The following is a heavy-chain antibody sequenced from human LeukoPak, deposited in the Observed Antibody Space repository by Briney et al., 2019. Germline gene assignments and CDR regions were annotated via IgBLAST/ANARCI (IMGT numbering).Heavy chain of an antibody. Sequence: GGSLRLSCAASGFTFANYAMSWVRQGPGKGLEWVSLISADGGSTYYADSVKGRFTISRDNSKNSLYLQMNSLSTEDTALYYCAKGGRGWSYYFDFWGQGTLVTVSS. D-gene: IGHD6-19*01. CDR3: AKGGRGWSYYFDF. V-gene: IGHV3-43*02. CDR1: GFTFANYA. J-gene: IGHJ4*02. CDR2: ISADGGST.